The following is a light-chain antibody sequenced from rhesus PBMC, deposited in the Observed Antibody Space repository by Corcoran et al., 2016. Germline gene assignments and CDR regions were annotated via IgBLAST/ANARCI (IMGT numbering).Light chain of an antibody. CDR1: QSISSW. CDR3: QQYTSSPYS. J-gene: IGKJ2*01. V-gene: IGKV1-22*01. Sequence: DIQMTQSPSSLSASVGDTVTISCRASQSISSWLAWYQQKPGKAPKLLIYKASSLQSGVPSRFTGSGSGTDFTLTISYLQSEDFATYYCQQYTSSPYSFGQGTKVEIK. CDR2: KAS.